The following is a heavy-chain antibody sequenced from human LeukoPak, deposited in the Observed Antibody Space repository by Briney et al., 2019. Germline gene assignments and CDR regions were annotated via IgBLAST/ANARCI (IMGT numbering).Heavy chain of an antibody. J-gene: IGHJ6*02. D-gene: IGHD2-8*02. CDR3: ARSIGFTGGGFDV. V-gene: IGHV3-11*01. CDR2: ITNGGSTI. Sequence: GGSLRLSCAASGFTFSDYNMNWVRQAPGKGLEWVSYITNGGSTIHHADSVKGGFTISRDNAKKTLYLQMNRQRAEDTAVYFCARSIGFTGGGFDVWGQGTTVTASS. CDR1: GFTFSDYN.